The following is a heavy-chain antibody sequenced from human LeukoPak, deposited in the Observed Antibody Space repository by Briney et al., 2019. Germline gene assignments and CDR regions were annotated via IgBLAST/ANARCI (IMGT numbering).Heavy chain of an antibody. V-gene: IGHV4-34*01. CDR1: GGSFSGYY. Sequence: PSETLSLTCAVYGGSFSGYYWIWIRQPPGKGLEWIGEINHSGSTNYNPSLKSRVTISVDTSKNQFSLKLSSVTAADTAVYYCARQIRGSGDAFDIWGQGTMVTVSS. CDR3: ARQIRGSGDAFDI. CDR2: INHSGST. J-gene: IGHJ3*02. D-gene: IGHD3-10*01.